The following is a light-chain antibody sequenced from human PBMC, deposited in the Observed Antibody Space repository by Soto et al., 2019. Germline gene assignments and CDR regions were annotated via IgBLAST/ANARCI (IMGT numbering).Light chain of an antibody. CDR3: MHGTHWPYT. CDR1: QSLVSSDGNIY. CDR2: KVS. V-gene: IGKV2-30*01. Sequence: DVVMAQSPLSLPVTLGQPASISCRSSQSLVSSDGNIYLNWFQQRPGQSPRRLIYKVSNRDSGVPDRFSGSGSGTDFTLKISGVEAEDVGVYYCMHGTHWPYTFGQGTKLEI. J-gene: IGKJ2*01.